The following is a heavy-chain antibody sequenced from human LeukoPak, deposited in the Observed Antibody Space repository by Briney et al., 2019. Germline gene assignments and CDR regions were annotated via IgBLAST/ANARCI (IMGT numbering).Heavy chain of an antibody. CDR2: IYYSGST. V-gene: IGHV4-34*01. D-gene: IGHD6-6*01. CDR1: GGSFSGYY. CDR3: ASGGMRGAARLLFVY. Sequence: SETLSLTCAVYGGSFSGYYWSWIRQPPGKGLEWIGNIYYSGSTYYNPSLKSRVTISVDTFKNQFSLKLSSVTAADTAVYYCASGGMRGAARLLFVYWGQGTLVTVSS. J-gene: IGHJ4*02.